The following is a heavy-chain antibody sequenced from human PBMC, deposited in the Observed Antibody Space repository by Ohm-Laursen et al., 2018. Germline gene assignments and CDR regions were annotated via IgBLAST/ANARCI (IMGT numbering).Heavy chain of an antibody. CDR2: IWYDGSNK. D-gene: IGHD6-19*01. Sequence: SLRLSCSASGFTFSSYGMHWVRQAPGKGLEWVAVIWYDGSNKYYADSVKGRFTISRDNSKNTLYLQMNSLRAEDTAVYYCARDYSRGYSSGWYEAYWGQGTLVTVSS. CDR1: GFTFSSYG. V-gene: IGHV3-33*01. J-gene: IGHJ4*02. CDR3: ARDYSRGYSSGWYEAY.